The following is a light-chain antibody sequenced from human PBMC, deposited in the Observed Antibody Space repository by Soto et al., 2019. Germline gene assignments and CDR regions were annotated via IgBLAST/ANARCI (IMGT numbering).Light chain of an antibody. J-gene: IGKJ4*01. Sequence: EIVLTQSPGTLSLSPGERATLSCRASQSVSSTYLAWYQQKHGQAPRLLIYCSSSRATGIPERFSGSGSGTDFTLTISRLEPEDFAVYYWQQYESSPTTFGGGTKVEIK. CDR3: QQYESSPTT. CDR1: QSVSSTY. CDR2: CSS. V-gene: IGKV3-20*01.